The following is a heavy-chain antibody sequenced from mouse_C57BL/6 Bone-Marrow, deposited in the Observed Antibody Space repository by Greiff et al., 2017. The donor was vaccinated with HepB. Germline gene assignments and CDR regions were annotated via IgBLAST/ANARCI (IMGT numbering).Heavy chain of an antibody. Sequence: EVKLVESEGGLVQPGSSMKLSCTASGFTFSDYYMAWVRQVPEKGLEWVANINYDGSSTYYLDSLKGRFTISRDNAKNILYLQMSSLKSEDTATYYCARDLDYFDYWGQGTTLTVSS. CDR3: ARDLDYFDY. CDR1: GFTFSDYY. CDR2: INYDGSST. V-gene: IGHV5-16*01. J-gene: IGHJ2*01.